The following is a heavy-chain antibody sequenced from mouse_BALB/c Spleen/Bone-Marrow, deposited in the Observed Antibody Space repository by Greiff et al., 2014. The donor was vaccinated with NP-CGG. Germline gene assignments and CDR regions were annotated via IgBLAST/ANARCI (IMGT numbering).Heavy chain of an antibody. CDR1: GYAFSSYW. D-gene: IGHD2-14*01. J-gene: IGHJ4*01. CDR3: ARWYRDPHFAMDY. CDR2: IYPGDGDT. Sequence: LVESGAELVRPGSSVKISCKASGYAFSSYWMNWVKQRPGQGLEWIGQIYPGDGDTNYNGNFKDKATLTVDRSSSTAFMQLSSLTAEASAVYFCARWYRDPHFAMDYWGPGTSVTVSS. V-gene: IGHV1-80*01.